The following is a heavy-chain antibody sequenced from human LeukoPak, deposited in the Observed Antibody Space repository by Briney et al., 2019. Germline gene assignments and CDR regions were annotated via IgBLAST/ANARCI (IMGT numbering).Heavy chain of an antibody. Sequence: GGSLRLSCAASGFTFSSYGMHWVRQAPGKGLEWVAFIRYDGSNKYYADSVKGRFTNSRDNSKNTLYLQMHSLRAEDTAVYYCAKSFWPPGKAAFDIWGQGTMVTVSS. CDR1: GFTFSSYG. V-gene: IGHV3-30*02. CDR3: AKSFWPPGKAAFDI. J-gene: IGHJ3*02. D-gene: IGHD3-3*01. CDR2: IRYDGSNK.